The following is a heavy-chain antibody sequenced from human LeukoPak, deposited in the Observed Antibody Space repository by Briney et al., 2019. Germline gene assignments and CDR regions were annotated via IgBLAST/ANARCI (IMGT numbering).Heavy chain of an antibody. CDR1: GGSISSYS. D-gene: IGHD4-11*01. Sequence: SETLSLTCTVSGGSISSYSWSWIRQPAGKGLEWLGRIYSSGSATYNPSLKSRVTISVDTSKNQFSLKVSSVTAADTAVYYCARDEGTVSSDWGQGTLVTVSS. J-gene: IGHJ4*02. V-gene: IGHV4-4*07. CDR3: ARDEGTVSSD. CDR2: IYSSGSA.